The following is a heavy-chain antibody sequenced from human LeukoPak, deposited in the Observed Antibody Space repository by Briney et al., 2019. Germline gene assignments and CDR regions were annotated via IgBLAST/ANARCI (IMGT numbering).Heavy chain of an antibody. Sequence: GGSLRLSCAASGFTFSTYWMHWVRQAPGKGLVWVSRVNSDGSSTSYADSVKGRFTISRDNAKNMLYLQMNSLRAEDTAVYYCARTGGYYFDYWGQGTLVTVSS. CDR3: ARTGGYYFDY. CDR2: VNSDGSST. D-gene: IGHD7-27*01. V-gene: IGHV3-74*01. CDR1: GFTFSTYW. J-gene: IGHJ4*02.